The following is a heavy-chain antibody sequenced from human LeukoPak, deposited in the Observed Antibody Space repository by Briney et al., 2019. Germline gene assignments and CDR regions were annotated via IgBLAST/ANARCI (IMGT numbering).Heavy chain of an antibody. CDR1: GYSFTSYW. CDR3: ARLDGTYYYYYYMDV. J-gene: IGHJ6*03. Sequence: GESLKISCKGSGYSFTSYWIGWVRQMPGKGLAWMGIIYPGDSDTRYSPSFQGQVTISADKSISTAYLQWSSLKASDTAMYYCARLDGTYYYYYYMDVWGKGTTVTVSS. CDR2: IYPGDSDT. D-gene: IGHD3/OR15-3a*01. V-gene: IGHV5-51*01.